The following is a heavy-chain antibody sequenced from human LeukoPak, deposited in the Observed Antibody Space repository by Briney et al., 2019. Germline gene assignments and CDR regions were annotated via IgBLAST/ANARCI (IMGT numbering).Heavy chain of an antibody. CDR3: SRQSGPFCPFGY. CDR2: ISLAGQT. V-gene: IGHV4/OR15-8*02. J-gene: IGHJ4*02. CDR1: GGSISGTNW. D-gene: IGHD1-26*01. Sequence: SETLSLTCGVSGGSISGTNWWSWVRQPPGQGLEWIGEISLAGQTNYNPSLNGRVTMSLDKSSNQLSLHLTSVTAADTATYYRSRQSGPFCPFGYWGQGTLVIVSS.